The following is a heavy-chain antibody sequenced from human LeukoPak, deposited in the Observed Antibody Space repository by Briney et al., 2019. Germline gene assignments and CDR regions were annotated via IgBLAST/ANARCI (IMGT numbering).Heavy chain of an antibody. V-gene: IGHV3-74*01. D-gene: IGHD3-10*01. Sequence: GGSLRLSCGASGFTFSSYWMHWVRQAPGKGLVWVSRINNDGSSTSYADSVQGRFTISRDNAKNTLYLQMNSLRAEDTAVYYCARDQGFGGSDYWGQGTLVTVSS. CDR3: ARDQGFGGSDY. CDR1: GFTFSSYW. CDR2: INNDGSST. J-gene: IGHJ4*02.